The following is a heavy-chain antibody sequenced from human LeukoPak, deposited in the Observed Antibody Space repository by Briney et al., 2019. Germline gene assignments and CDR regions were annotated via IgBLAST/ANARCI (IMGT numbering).Heavy chain of an antibody. CDR2: INPNSGGT. V-gene: IGHV1-2*02. D-gene: IGHD3-10*01. CDR1: GYTFTGYY. J-gene: IGHJ5*02. Sequence: ASVKVSCKASGYTFTGYYMHWVRQAPGQGLEWMGWINPNSGGTNYAQKFQGRVTMTRDTSISTAYMELSRLRSDDTAVYYCARALRVVASVFDPWGQGTLVTVSS. CDR3: ARALRVVASVFDP.